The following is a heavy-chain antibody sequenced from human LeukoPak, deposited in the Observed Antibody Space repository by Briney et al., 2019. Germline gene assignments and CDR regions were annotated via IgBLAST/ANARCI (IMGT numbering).Heavy chain of an antibody. CDR2: LTTNSRYI. V-gene: IGHV3-21*01. CDR1: GFTFSSYD. J-gene: IGHJ3*01. D-gene: IGHD2-21*02. Sequence: PGGSLRLSCAAFGFTFSSYDMNWVRQAPGKGLEWVSSLTTNSRYIYYADSVKGRFTISRDNAKNSLYLEMNSLRAEDTAVYYCARGGMTAIRCDAFDLWGQGTMVTVSS. CDR3: ARGGMTAIRCDAFDL.